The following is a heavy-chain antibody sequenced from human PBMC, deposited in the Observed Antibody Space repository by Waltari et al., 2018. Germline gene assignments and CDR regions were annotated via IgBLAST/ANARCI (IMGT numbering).Heavy chain of an antibody. CDR1: GFDSSNHW. J-gene: IGHJ4*02. V-gene: IGHV3-74*01. Sequence: EVRLVESGGGLVQPGETLTLSCSASGFDSSNHWLSWVRQFPGKGPMWVARINRGATIGYDDAVRGRFTIFRDSSTNTLSLQMRSLTVEDTALYYCVRGPSVDYSNPVPFDLWGQGTLVTVSS. CDR2: INRGATI. D-gene: IGHD4-4*01. CDR3: VRGPSVDYSNPVPFDL.